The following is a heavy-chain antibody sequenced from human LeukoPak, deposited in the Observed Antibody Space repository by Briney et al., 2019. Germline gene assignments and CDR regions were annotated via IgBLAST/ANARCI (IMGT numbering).Heavy chain of an antibody. D-gene: IGHD4-11*01. CDR1: GYTFTSYG. Sequence: ASVKVSCKASGYTFTSYGISWVRQAPGQGLEWMGWISAYNGNTNYAQKLQGRVTMITDTSTSTAYMELRSLRSDDTAVYYCARGDPWGDYSKHFDYWGQGTLVTVSS. J-gene: IGHJ4*02. CDR2: ISAYNGNT. CDR3: ARGDPWGDYSKHFDY. V-gene: IGHV1-18*01.